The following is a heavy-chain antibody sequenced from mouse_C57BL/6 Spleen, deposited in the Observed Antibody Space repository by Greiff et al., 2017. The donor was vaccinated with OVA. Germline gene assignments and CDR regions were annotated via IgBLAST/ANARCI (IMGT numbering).Heavy chain of an antibody. D-gene: IGHD2-2*01. CDR3: ARAGYDGGTWFAY. V-gene: IGHV1-85*01. J-gene: IGHJ3*01. CDR2: IYPRDGST. CDR1: GYTFTSYD. Sequence: VQLVESGPELVKPGASVKLSCKASGYTFTSYDINWVKQRPGQGLEWIGWIYPRDGSTQYNEKFKGKATLTVDTSSSTAYMELHSLTSEDSAVYFCARAGYDGGTWFAYWGQGTLVTVSA.